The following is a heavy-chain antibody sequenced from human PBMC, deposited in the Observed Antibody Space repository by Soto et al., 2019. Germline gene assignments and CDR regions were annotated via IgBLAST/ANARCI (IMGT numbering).Heavy chain of an antibody. J-gene: IGHJ6*02. V-gene: IGHV4-61*01. CDR2: IYYSGAT. CDR1: GDSVSSATYY. D-gene: IGHD3-10*01. Sequence: PSETLSLTCSVSGDSVSSATYYWSWIRQPPGKELEWIGYIYYSGATNHNPSLTSRVSISLDMSKNQVSLRLTSVTAADTAVYYCARSSPMAFAGGAYYYSMDVWGQGTTVTVSS. CDR3: ARSSPMAFAGGAYYYSMDV.